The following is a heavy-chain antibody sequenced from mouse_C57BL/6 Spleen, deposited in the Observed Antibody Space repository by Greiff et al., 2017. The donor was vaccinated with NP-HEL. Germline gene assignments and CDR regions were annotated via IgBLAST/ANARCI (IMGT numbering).Heavy chain of an antibody. CDR1: GFNIKDYY. J-gene: IGHJ2*01. D-gene: IGHD1-1*01. Sequence: VQLKESGAELVRPGASVKLSCTASGFNIKDYYMHWVKQRPEQGLEWIGRIDPEDGDTEYAPKFQGKATMTADTSSNTAYLQLSSLTSEDTAVYYCTTGELLSSYYFDYWGQGTTLTVSA. V-gene: IGHV14-1*01. CDR3: TTGELLSSYYFDY. CDR2: IDPEDGDT.